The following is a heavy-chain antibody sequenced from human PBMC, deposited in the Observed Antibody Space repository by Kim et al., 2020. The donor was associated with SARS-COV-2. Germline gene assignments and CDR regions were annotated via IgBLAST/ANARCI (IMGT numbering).Heavy chain of an antibody. J-gene: IGHJ6*02. Sequence: SETLSLTCAVYGGSFSGYYWSWIRQPPGKGLEWIGEINHSGSTNYNPSLKSRVTISVDTSKNQFSLKLSSVTAADTAVYYCARGGYRNRITMVRGVITPRYGMDVWGQATTVTVSS. CDR2: INHSGST. D-gene: IGHD3-10*01. CDR3: ARGGYRNRITMVRGVITPRYGMDV. CDR1: GGSFSGYY. V-gene: IGHV4-34*01.